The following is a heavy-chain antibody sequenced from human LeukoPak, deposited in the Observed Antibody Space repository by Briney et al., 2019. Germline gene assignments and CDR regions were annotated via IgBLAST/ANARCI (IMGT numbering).Heavy chain of an antibody. CDR2: IDHTGST. V-gene: IGHV4-59*01. J-gene: IGHJ6*03. Sequence: SSETLSLTCTVSGGSISSYYLSWIRQPAGKGLEWIGYIDHTGSTNYNPSLNSRVTISRDTSKNHFSLELSSVTAADTAVYFCARGRVSSSSWYRTGYYYCYMDVCGKGTTVTVSS. CDR3: ARGRVSSSSWYRTGYYYCYMDV. CDR1: GGSISSYY. D-gene: IGHD6-13*01.